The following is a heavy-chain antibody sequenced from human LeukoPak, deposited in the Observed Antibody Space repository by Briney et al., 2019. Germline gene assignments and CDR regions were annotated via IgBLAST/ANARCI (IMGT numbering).Heavy chain of an antibody. CDR3: AKDLGVGLNAFDI. D-gene: IGHD4/OR15-4a*01. V-gene: IGHV3-9*01. Sequence: PGRSLRLSCAASGFTFDDYAMHWVRQAPGKGLEWVSGISWNSGSIGYADSVKGRFPISRDNAKNSLYLQMNSLRAEDTALYYCAKDLGVGLNAFDIWGQGTMVTVSS. CDR2: ISWNSGSI. CDR1: GFTFDDYA. J-gene: IGHJ3*02.